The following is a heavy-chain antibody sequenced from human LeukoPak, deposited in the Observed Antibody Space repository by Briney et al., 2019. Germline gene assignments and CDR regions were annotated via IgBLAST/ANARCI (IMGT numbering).Heavy chain of an antibody. CDR2: IIPIFRPA. Sequence: GCSVKVSCKASGGTFSSYAMSWVRQAPGQGLEWIAAIIPIFRPANYAHTFQGRFTITADESTSSAYMQLSSLRSDDTAVYYCASRRRPRVGDYWGQGTLVTVSS. CDR3: ASRRRPRVGDY. D-gene: IGHD6-25*01. V-gene: IGHV1-69*01. J-gene: IGHJ4*02. CDR1: GGTFSSYA.